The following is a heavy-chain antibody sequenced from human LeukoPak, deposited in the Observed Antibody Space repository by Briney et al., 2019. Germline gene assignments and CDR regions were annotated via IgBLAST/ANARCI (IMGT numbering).Heavy chain of an antibody. J-gene: IGHJ6*04. D-gene: IGHD3-10*02. CDR3: AELGITMIGGV. CDR2: IQYDGSNE. V-gene: IGHV3-30*02. CDR1: GFTFSSYG. Sequence: GGSLRLSCAASGFTFSSYGMHWVRQAPRKGLEWVAYIQYDGSNEQYADSVKGRFSISRDSSKNILYLQVNSLRAEDTAVYYCAELGITMIGGVWGKGTTVTISS.